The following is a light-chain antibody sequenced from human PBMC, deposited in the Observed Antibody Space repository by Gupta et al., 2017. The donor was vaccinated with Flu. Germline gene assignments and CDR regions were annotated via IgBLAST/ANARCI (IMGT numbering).Light chain of an antibody. CDR2: KAS. Sequence: SPSTLSASIGDRVTITCRASQSINSWLAWYQQKPGKAPKRLIHKASSLESGVPSRFSGSGSGTEFTLTINSLQPDDLATYYCQQYDTYWTCGQGTKVEIK. V-gene: IGKV1-5*03. CDR3: QQYDTYWT. CDR1: QSINSW. J-gene: IGKJ1*01.